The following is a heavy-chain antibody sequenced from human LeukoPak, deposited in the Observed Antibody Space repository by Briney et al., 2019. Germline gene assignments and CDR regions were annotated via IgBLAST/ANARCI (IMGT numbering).Heavy chain of an antibody. CDR1: GGSVTSASYY. CDR3: ARDYSSSWYREGYYGMDV. CDR2: IYYGGDT. V-gene: IGHV4-39*02. D-gene: IGHD6-13*01. Sequence: PSETLSLTCTVSGGSVTSASYYWGWIRQPPGKGLEWIGSIYYGGDTYYNPSLKSRVTISVDTSKNQFSLKLSSVTAADTAVYYCARDYSSSWYREGYYGMDVWGQGTTVTVSS. J-gene: IGHJ6*02.